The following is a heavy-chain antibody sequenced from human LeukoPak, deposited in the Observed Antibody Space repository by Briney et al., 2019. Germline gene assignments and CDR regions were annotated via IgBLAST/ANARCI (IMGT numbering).Heavy chain of an antibody. V-gene: IGHV4-38-2*01. Sequence: SETLSLTCAVSGYSISSGYYWGWIRQPPGKGLEWIGSIYHSGSTYCNPSLKSRVTISVDTSKNQFSLKLSSVTAADTAVYYCARHYDILTGYYSYYYMDVWGKGTTVTVSS. D-gene: IGHD3-9*01. CDR3: ARHYDILTGYYSYYYMDV. CDR1: GYSISSGYY. J-gene: IGHJ6*03. CDR2: IYHSGST.